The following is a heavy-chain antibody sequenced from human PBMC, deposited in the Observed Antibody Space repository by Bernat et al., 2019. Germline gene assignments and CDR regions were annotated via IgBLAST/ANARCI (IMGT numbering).Heavy chain of an antibody. CDR1: GSTFSSYA. J-gene: IGHJ5*02. D-gene: IGHD1-26*01. V-gene: IGHV3-30-3*01. Sequence: QVQLVESGGGVVQPGRSLRLSCAASGSTFSSYAMHWVRQAPGKGLEWVAVISYDGSNKYYADSVKGRFTISRDNSKNTLYLQMNSLRAEDTAVYYCAREWGKWELLFWFDPWGQGTLVTVSS. CDR2: ISYDGSNK. CDR3: AREWGKWELLFWFDP.